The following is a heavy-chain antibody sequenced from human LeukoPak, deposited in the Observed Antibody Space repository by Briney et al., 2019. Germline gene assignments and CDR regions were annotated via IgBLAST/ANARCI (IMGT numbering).Heavy chain of an antibody. CDR1: GYSISNGYY. J-gene: IGHJ4*02. CDR3: ARVGATTFDY. CDR2: NNQSGST. D-gene: IGHD1-26*01. V-gene: IGHV4-38-2*02. Sequence: PSETLSLTCTVSGYSISNGYYWGWIRQPPGTGLEWIGSNNQSGSTYYNPSLKSRVTISADTSKNQFSLRLSCLTAADTAVYYCARVGATTFDYWGQGTLVTVSS.